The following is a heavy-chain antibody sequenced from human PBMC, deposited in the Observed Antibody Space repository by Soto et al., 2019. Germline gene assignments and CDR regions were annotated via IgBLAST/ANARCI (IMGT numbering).Heavy chain of an antibody. D-gene: IGHD2-15*01. CDR2: IYYSGST. Sequence: SETLSLTCTVSGGSISSGDYYWSWIRQPPGKGMEWIGYIYYSGSTYYNPSLKSRVTISVDTSKNQFSLKLSSVTAADTAVYYFAWGYCSGGSCYSELYYYGMDVWGQGTTVTVSS. J-gene: IGHJ6*02. CDR1: GGSISSGDYY. CDR3: AWGYCSGGSCYSELYYYGMDV. V-gene: IGHV4-30-4*01.